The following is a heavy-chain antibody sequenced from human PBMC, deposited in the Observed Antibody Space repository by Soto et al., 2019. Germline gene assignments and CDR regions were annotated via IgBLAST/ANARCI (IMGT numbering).Heavy chain of an antibody. D-gene: IGHD6-19*01. V-gene: IGHV4-4*07. CDR2: IYTSGST. CDR1: GGSISSDY. J-gene: IGHJ5*02. Sequence: PSETLSLTCTVSGGSISSDYWSWIRQPAGKGLEWIGRIYTSGSTNYNPSLKSRVTMSVDTSKNQFSLKLSSVTAADTAVYYCARGEGIAVAGTFWFAPWGQATLVTV. CDR3: ARGEGIAVAGTFWFAP.